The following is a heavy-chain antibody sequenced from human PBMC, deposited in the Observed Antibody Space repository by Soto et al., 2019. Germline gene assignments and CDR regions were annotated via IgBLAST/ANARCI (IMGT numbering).Heavy chain of an antibody. CDR3: ARISRNYGTYYFDY. CDR2: IYYSGST. Sequence: SLTCTVSGGSISSGDYYWSWIRQPPGKGLEWIGYIYYSGSTYYNPSLKSRVTISVDTSKNQFSLKLSSVTAADTAVYYCARISRNYGTYYFDYWGQGTLVTVSS. V-gene: IGHV4-30-4*01. D-gene: IGHD1-7*01. CDR1: GGSISSGDYY. J-gene: IGHJ4*02.